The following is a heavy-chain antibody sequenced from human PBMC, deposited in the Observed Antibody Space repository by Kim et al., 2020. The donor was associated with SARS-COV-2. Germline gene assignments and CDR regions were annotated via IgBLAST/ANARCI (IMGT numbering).Heavy chain of an antibody. V-gene: IGHV1-46*01. CDR3: ARDDQYYYSMDV. Sequence: DQKFQGRGTMTSDTSTSTVYMELSSLRSEDTAVYYCARDDQYYYSMDVWGQGTTVTVSS. J-gene: IGHJ6*02.